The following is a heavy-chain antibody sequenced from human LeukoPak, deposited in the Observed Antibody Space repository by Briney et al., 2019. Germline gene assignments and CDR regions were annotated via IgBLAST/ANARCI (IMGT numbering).Heavy chain of an antibody. D-gene: IGHD4-17*01. CDR1: GFTFSRYS. CDR3: ARYGDPVYYYYMDV. J-gene: IGHJ6*03. Sequence: GGSLRPSCAVSGFTFSRYSMNWVRQAPGKGLEWVSYISSSGGSVSYGDSVKGRFTISRDNARNSLYLQMNSLRAEDTAVYYCARYGDPVYYYYMDVWGKGTTVTVSS. CDR2: ISSSGGSV. V-gene: IGHV3-48*01.